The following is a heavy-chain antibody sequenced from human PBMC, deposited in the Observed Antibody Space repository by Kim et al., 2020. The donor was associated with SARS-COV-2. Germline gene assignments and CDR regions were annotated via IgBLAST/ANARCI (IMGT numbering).Heavy chain of an antibody. D-gene: IGHD3-9*01. CDR1: GGSISSSSYY. J-gene: IGHJ5*02. CDR2: IYYSGST. Sequence: SETLSLTCTVSGGSISSSSYYWGWIRQPPGKGLEWIGSIYYSGSTYYNPSLKSRVTISVDTSKNQFSLKLSSVTAADTAVYYCARTPDHYDILTGYYFGWFARWGQGTLVTASS. V-gene: IGHV4-39*01. CDR3: ARTPDHYDILTGYYFGWFAR.